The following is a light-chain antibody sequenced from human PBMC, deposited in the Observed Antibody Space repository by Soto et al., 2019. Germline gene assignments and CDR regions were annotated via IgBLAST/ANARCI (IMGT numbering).Light chain of an antibody. CDR1: QSITNW. CDR3: QQYNSYSLP. J-gene: IGKJ4*01. Sequence: DIQMTQSPSTLSASVGDRVTITCRASQSITNWLAWYQQKPGKAPKLLISKASTLESGVPSRFTGSGSGTEVTLTISSLQPDDFATYCFQQYNSYSLPFGGGTKGEIK. CDR2: KAS. V-gene: IGKV1-5*03.